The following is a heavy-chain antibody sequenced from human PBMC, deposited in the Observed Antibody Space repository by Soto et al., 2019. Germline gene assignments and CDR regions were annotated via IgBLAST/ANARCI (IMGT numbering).Heavy chain of an antibody. J-gene: IGHJ4*02. CDR2: ISAYNGNI. D-gene: IGHD3-9*01. CDR1: GYTFTSYG. V-gene: IGHV1-18*01. CDR3: VGGGECDILTGYFIGYDY. Sequence: QVQLVQSGAEVKKPGASVRVSCTASGYTFTSYGISWVRQAPGQGLEWMGWISAYNGNINYSQKLQGRVTMTTDTSTNTADMELKSLISDDTAEYYGVGGGECDILTGYFIGYDYWGQGTLVTVSS.